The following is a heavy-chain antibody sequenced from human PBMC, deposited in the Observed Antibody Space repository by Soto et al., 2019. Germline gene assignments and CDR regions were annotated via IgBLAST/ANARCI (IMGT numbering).Heavy chain of an antibody. CDR3: ARALYDTDSGPVGAESRYYVMDV. V-gene: IGHV1-46*01. Sequence: QVQLVQSGAESKTPGASVKVSCKASQYNFTNYYVHWVRQAPGEGLEWMGVFNPRGGTTKYAQRVRGRVTMTRDTSTNTVYMDLRRLRPEETAVYFCARALYDTDSGPVGAESRYYVMDVWGRGTTVTVSS. CDR2: FNPRGGTT. J-gene: IGHJ6*02. D-gene: IGHD5-12*01. CDR1: QYNFTNYY.